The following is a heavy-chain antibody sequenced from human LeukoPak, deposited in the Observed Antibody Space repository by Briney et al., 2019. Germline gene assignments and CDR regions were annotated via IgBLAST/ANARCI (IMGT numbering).Heavy chain of an antibody. Sequence: PGGSLRLSGAASGFTFSSYAMHWVRQAPGKGLEWVAVISYDGSNKYYADSVKGRFTISRDNAKNSLYLQMNSLRAEDTAVYYCARGPRMTTVTPYYFDYWGQGTLVTVSS. CDR2: ISYDGSNK. CDR3: ARGPRMTTVTPYYFDY. J-gene: IGHJ4*02. V-gene: IGHV3-30*04. CDR1: GFTFSSYA. D-gene: IGHD4-17*01.